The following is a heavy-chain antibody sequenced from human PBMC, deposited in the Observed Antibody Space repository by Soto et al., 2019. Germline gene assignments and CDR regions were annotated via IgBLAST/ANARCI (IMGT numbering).Heavy chain of an antibody. Sequence: ASVKVSCKASGYTFTSYDINWVRQATGQGLEWMGWMNPNSGNTGYAQKFQGRVTMTRNTSISTAYMELSSLRSEDTAVYYCARGGLGSSGWYALTSAFDIWGQGTMVTVSS. V-gene: IGHV1-8*01. CDR2: MNPNSGNT. CDR1: GYTFTSYD. CDR3: ARGGLGSSGWYALTSAFDI. J-gene: IGHJ3*02. D-gene: IGHD6-19*01.